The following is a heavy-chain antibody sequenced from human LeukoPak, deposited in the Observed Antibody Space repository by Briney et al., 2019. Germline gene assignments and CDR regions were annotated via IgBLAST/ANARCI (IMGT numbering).Heavy chain of an antibody. D-gene: IGHD3-16*02. V-gene: IGHV3-66*04. CDR1: GFTVTTNY. J-gene: IGHJ6*01. CDR3: ASQNRYYGMDV. Sequence: PGGSLRLSCAAAGFTVTTNYMTWVRQAPGKGLEGVSIIYSDGRTNYADSVKGRFTISKDNSNNTLHLQMNSLRGEDTAVYYCASQNRYYGMDVWGQGTTVTVSS. CDR2: IYSDGRT.